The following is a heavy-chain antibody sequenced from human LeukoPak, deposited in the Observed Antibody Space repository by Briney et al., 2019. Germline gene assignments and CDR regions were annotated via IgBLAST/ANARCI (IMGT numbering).Heavy chain of an antibody. CDR3: ARLGGRSYYFDY. V-gene: IGHV4-39*07. CDR1: GGSISSSSYY. Sequence: PSETLSLTCTVSGGSISSSSYYWGWIRQPPGTGLEWIGSIYYSGSTYYNPSLKSRVTISVDTSKNQFSLKLSSVTAADTAVYYCARLGGRSYYFDYWGQGTLVTVSS. D-gene: IGHD2-15*01. CDR2: IYYSGST. J-gene: IGHJ4*02.